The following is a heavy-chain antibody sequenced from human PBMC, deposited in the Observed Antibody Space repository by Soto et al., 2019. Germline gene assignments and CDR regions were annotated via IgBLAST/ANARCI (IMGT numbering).Heavy chain of an antibody. D-gene: IGHD1-1*01. V-gene: IGHV1-8*01. J-gene: IGHJ6*03. Sequence: ASVKVSCKASGYTFTSYDINWVRQATGQGLEWMGWMNPNSGNTGYAQKFQGRVTMTRNTSISTAYMELSSLRSEDTAVYYCARVEAGTFLYYYYYMDVWGKGTTVTVSS. CDR1: GYTFTSYD. CDR2: MNPNSGNT. CDR3: ARVEAGTFLYYYYYMDV.